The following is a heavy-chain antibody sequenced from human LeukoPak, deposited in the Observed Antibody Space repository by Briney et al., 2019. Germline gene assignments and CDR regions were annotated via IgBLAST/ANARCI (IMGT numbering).Heavy chain of an antibody. CDR3: ARGPTLGAY. CDR2: MNPNSGNT. V-gene: IGHV1-8*03. D-gene: IGHD1-26*01. J-gene: IGHJ4*02. CDR1: GYTFTSYG. Sequence: ASVKVSCKASGYTFTSYGISWVRQAPGQGLEWMGWMNPNSGNTGYAQKFQGRVTITRNTSISTAYMELSSLRSEDTAVYYCARGPTLGAYWGQGTLVTVSS.